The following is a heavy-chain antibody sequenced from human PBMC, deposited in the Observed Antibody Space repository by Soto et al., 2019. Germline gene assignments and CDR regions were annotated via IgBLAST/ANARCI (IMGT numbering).Heavy chain of an antibody. V-gene: IGHV4-59*01. CDR3: ARADYGSGSYSIDY. J-gene: IGHJ4*02. CDR1: GGSISSYY. CDR2: IYYSGST. Sequence: ETLSLTCTVSGGSISSYYWSWIRQPPGKGLEWIGYIYYSGSTNYSPSLKSRVTISVDTSKNQFSLKLSSVTAADTAVYYCARADYGSGSYSIDYWGQGTLVTVS. D-gene: IGHD3-10*01.